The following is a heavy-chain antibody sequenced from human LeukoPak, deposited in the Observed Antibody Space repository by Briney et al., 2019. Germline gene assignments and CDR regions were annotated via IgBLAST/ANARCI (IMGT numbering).Heavy chain of an antibody. CDR2: LSGSGGST. CDR3: VKESIAGRLDRGMDV. J-gene: IGHJ6*02. Sequence: GGSLRLSFAASGFSFSSYALSWVRQAPGKGLEWVSGLSGSGGSTYYADSVKGRSTISRDNSKNTLYLQTNSLRAEDTAVYYCVKESIAGRLDRGMDVWGQGTSVTVSS. V-gene: IGHV3-23*01. CDR1: GFSFSSYA. D-gene: IGHD6-6*01.